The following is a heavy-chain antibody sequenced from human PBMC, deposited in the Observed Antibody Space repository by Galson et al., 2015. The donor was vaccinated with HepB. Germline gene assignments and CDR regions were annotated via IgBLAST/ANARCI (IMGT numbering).Heavy chain of an antibody. D-gene: IGHD3-10*01. J-gene: IGHJ4*02. CDR1: GGTFSSYA. CDR3: ARAQYYYGSGSYSNLDY. Sequence: SVKVSCKASGGTFSSYAISWVRQAPGQGLEWMGGIIPIFGIANYAQKFQGRVTITADESTSTAYMELSSLRSEDTAVYYCARAQYYYGSGSYSNLDYWGQGTLVTVSS. V-gene: IGHV1-69*13. CDR2: IIPIFGIA.